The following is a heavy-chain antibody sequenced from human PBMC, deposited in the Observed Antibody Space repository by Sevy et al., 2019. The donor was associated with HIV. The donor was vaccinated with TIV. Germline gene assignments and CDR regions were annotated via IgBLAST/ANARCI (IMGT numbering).Heavy chain of an antibody. CDR1: GYSISSGYY. J-gene: IGHJ6*02. V-gene: IGHV4-38-2*01. D-gene: IGHD6-19*01. Sequence: SETLSLTCAVSGYSISSGYYWGWIRQPPGKGLEWIGSIYHSGSTYYNPSLKSRVTISVDTSKNQFSLKLSSVTAADTAVYYCARSRPRISSGWNYYYYGMDVWGQGTTVIVSS. CDR3: ARSRPRISSGWNYYYYGMDV. CDR2: IYHSGST.